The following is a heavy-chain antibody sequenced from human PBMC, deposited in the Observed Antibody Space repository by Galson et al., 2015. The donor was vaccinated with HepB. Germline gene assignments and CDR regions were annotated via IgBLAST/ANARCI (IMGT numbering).Heavy chain of an antibody. CDR3: ARQPGSYYYDSSGYWARFDY. D-gene: IGHD3-22*01. V-gene: IGHV1-18*01. Sequence: SVKVSCKASGYTFTSYGISWVRQAPGQGLEWMGWISAYNGNTNYAQKLQGRVTMTTDTSTSTAYLQWSSLKASDTAMYYCARQPGSYYYDSSGYWARFDYWGQGTLVTVSS. J-gene: IGHJ4*02. CDR1: GYTFTSYG. CDR2: ISAYNGNT.